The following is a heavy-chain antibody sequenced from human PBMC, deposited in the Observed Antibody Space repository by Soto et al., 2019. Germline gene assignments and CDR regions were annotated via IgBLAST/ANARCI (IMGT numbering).Heavy chain of an antibody. Sequence: HPGGSLRLCCIACECTCISSFMGLVRQAPGKGLEWVANINQDGSGTYYVDSVKGRFTISRDNAKNSLYLQMNSLRAEDTAVYYCARYFRGSGRYFFDHWGQGPLVTVSS. V-gene: IGHV3-7*03. J-gene: IGHJ4*02. CDR2: INQDGSGT. CDR3: ARYFRGSGRYFFDH. CDR1: ECTCISSF. D-gene: IGHD6-19*01.